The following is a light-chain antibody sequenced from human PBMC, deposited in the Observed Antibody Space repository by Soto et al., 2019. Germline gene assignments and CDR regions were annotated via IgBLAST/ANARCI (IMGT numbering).Light chain of an antibody. CDR3: QHGYSTPLT. Sequence: IQMTQSPSSLSASVGDRVTITCRASQGIRNDLDWFQQKPGKAPKLLIYAASTLQSGVPSRFSGSGSGTDFTLTISSLQPEDFATYFCQHGYSTPLTFGGGTKVDI. CDR2: AAS. V-gene: IGKV1-39*01. J-gene: IGKJ4*01. CDR1: QGIRND.